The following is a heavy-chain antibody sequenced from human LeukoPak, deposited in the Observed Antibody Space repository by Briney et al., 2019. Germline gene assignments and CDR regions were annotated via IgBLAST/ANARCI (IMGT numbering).Heavy chain of an antibody. V-gene: IGHV4-59*01. D-gene: IGHD5-24*01. CDR1: GGSISSYY. J-gene: IGHJ4*02. Sequence: SETLSLTCTVSGGSISSYYWSWIRQPPGKGLEWIGYIYYSGSTNYNPSLKSRVTISVDTSKNQFSLKLSSVTAADTAVYYCARTARMATPPGYYFDHWGQGTLVTVSS. CDR2: IYYSGST. CDR3: ARTARMATPPGYYFDH.